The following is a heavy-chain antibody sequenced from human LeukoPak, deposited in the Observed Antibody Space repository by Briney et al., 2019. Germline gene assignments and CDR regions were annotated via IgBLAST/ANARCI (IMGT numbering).Heavy chain of an antibody. V-gene: IGHV3-30*18. CDR1: GFTFSSYG. D-gene: IGHD4-23*01. Sequence: GGSLRLSCAASGFTFSSYGMHWVRQAPGKGLEWVAVISYDGSNKYYADSVKGRFTISRDNSKNTLYLQMNSLRAEDTAVYYCAKDSGGNSFGYYYYGMDVWGQGTTVTVSS. J-gene: IGHJ6*02. CDR3: AKDSGGNSFGYYYYGMDV. CDR2: ISYDGSNK.